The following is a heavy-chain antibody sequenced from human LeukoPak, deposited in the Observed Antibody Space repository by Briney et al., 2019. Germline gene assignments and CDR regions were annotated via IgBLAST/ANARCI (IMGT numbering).Heavy chain of an antibody. CDR3: ARGGRYSSGWYVDY. CDR1: GFTFSSYD. Sequence: GGSLRLSCAASGFTFSSYDMHWVRQATGKGLEWVSAIGTAGDTYYPGSVKGRFTISRENAKNSLYLQMNSLRAGDTAVYYCARGGRYSSGWYVDYWGQGTLVTVSS. CDR2: IGTAGDT. V-gene: IGHV3-13*01. D-gene: IGHD6-19*01. J-gene: IGHJ4*02.